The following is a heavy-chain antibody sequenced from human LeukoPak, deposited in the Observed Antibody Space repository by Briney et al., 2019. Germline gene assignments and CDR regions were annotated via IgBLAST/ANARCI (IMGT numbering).Heavy chain of an antibody. V-gene: IGHV4-39*02. CDR3: AGDGSGLWFDP. CDR2: IYYSGST. CDR1: GGSISSSSYY. Sequence: PSETLSLTCTVSGGSISSSSYYWGWIRQPPGKGLEWIGSIYYSGSTYYNPSLKSRVTISVDTSKNQFSLKLSSVTAADTAVYYCAGDGSGLWFDPWGQGTLVTVSS. J-gene: IGHJ5*02.